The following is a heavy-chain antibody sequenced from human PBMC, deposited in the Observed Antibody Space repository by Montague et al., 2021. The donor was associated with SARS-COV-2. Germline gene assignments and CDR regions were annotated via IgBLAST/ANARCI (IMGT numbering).Heavy chain of an antibody. J-gene: IGHJ5*02. V-gene: IGHV3-23*01. D-gene: IGHD5-18*01. CDR1: GFSFSDYW. CDR3: AKGDTTMAPYNWSDP. Sequence: SLRLSCAASGFSFSDYWMHWVRQAPGKGLEWLSAIGSTGGSTYYADSVKGRLTISRDNSKNTLYLQMNSLRAEDTAVYYCAKGDTTMAPYNWSDPWGQGTLVTVSS. CDR2: IGSTGGST.